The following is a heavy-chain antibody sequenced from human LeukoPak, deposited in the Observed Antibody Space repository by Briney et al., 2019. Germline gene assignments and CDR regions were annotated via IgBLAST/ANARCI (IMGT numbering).Heavy chain of an antibody. D-gene: IGHD5-12*01. CDR2: IDRGVGST. V-gene: IGHV3-23*01. J-gene: IGHJ4*02. CDR1: GFTFSKYD. Sequence: GGSLRLSCAASGFTFSKYDLSWVRQAPGKGLECVSAIDRGVGSTYYADSVKGRFTISRDNSKNTLYLQMNSLRAEDTAVYYCAKDRPTWPIDYWGQGTLVTVSS. CDR3: AKDRPTWPIDY.